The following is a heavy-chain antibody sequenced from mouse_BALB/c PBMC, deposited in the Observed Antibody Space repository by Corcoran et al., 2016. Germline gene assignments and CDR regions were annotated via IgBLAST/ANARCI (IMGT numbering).Heavy chain of an antibody. Sequence: EVQLQQSGPELVKPGASGKMSCKASGYTFTSYVMHWVKQKPGQGLEWIGYINPYNDGTKYNEKFKGKATLTSDKSSSTAYMELSSLTSEDSAVYYCARSGWLLPYWYFDVWGAGTTVTVSS. V-gene: IGHV1S136*01. CDR1: GYTFTSYV. CDR2: INPYNDGT. CDR3: ARSGWLLPYWYFDV. J-gene: IGHJ1*01. D-gene: IGHD2-3*01.